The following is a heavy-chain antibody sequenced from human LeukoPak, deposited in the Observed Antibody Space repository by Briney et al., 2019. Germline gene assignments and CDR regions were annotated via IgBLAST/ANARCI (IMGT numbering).Heavy chain of an antibody. J-gene: IGHJ3*02. V-gene: IGHV3-7*01. CDR3: ARDFWASDAFDI. CDR2: IKQDGSEK. Sequence: GGSLRLSCAASGFSFSSSWMSWVRQAPGKGLEWVANIKQDGSEKYYVDSVKGRFTISRGNAKNSLYLQMNSLRAEDTAVYYCARDFWASDAFDIWGQGTMVTVSS. CDR1: GFSFSSSW. D-gene: IGHD3-3*01.